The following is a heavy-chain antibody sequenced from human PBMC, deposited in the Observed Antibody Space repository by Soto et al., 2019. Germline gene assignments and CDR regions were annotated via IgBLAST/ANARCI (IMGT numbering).Heavy chain of an antibody. V-gene: IGHV5-51*01. Sequence: WESLKISCKGSGYSFTSYWIGWVRQMPGKGLEWMGIIYPGDSDTRYSPSFQGQVTISADKSISTAYLQWSSLKASDTAMYYCARNQVAGPPEGWFDPWGQGTLVTVSS. CDR1: GYSFTSYW. D-gene: IGHD6-19*01. CDR3: ARNQVAGPPEGWFDP. J-gene: IGHJ5*02. CDR2: IYPGDSDT.